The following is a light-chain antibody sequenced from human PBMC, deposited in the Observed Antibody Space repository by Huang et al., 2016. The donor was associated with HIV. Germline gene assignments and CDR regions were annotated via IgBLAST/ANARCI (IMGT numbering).Light chain of an antibody. CDR1: QRSSNW. CDR2: MAS. Sequence: DIQMTQSPSTLSASVGDRVTITCRASQRSSNWLAWYQQKPGKAPKLLIYMASSLGSGVPSRFSGSGSGTEFTLTISSLQPDDFATYYCQHYNSFPYTFGQRTKLEMK. J-gene: IGKJ2*01. CDR3: QHYNSFPYT. V-gene: IGKV1-5*03.